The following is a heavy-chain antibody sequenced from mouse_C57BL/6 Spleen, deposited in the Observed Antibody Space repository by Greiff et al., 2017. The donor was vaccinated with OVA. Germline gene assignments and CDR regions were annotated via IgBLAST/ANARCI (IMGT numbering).Heavy chain of an antibody. CDR2: INPSRGST. V-gene: IGHV1-4*01. CDR3: AREGATKRPMDY. D-gene: IGHD3-1*01. J-gene: IGHJ4*01. CDR1: GYTFTSYT. Sequence: VQLQPSGAELARPGASVKMSCKASGYTFTSYTMHWVTQRPGQGLEWIGYINPSRGSTKYNQKFKDTATLTADKSSSTAYMQLSSLTSEDSAVYYCAREGATKRPMDYWGKGTSVTVSS.